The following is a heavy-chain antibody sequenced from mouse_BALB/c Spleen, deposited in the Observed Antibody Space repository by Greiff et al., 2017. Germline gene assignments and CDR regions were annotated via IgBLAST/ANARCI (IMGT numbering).Heavy chain of an antibody. V-gene: IGHV1S29*02. CDR1: GYTFTDYN. D-gene: IGHD1-3*01. J-gene: IGHJ1*01. CDR3: ARRVVWYFDV. CDR2: IYPYNGGT. Sequence: VHVKQSGPELVKPGASVKISCKASGYTFTDYNMHWVKQSHGKSLEWIGYIYPYNGGTGYNQKFKSKATLTVDNSSSTAYMELRSLTSEDSAVYYCARRVVWYFDVWGAGTTVTVSS.